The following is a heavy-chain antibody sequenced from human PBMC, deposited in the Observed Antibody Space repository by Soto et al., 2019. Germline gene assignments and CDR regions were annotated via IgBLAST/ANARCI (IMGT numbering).Heavy chain of an antibody. V-gene: IGHV1-69*02. Sequence: QVQLVQSGAEVKKPGSSVKVSCKASGGTFSSYTISWVRQAPGQGLEWMGRIIPILGIANYAQKFQGRVTITADKSTSKAYMELSSLRSEDTAVYYCARSGTTVTNYFDYWGQGTLVTVSS. CDR3: ARSGTTVTNYFDY. J-gene: IGHJ4*02. CDR1: GGTFSSYT. D-gene: IGHD4-17*01. CDR2: IIPILGIA.